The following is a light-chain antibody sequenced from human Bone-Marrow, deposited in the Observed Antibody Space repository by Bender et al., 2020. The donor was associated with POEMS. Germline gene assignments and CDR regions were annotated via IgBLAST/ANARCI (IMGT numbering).Light chain of an antibody. J-gene: IGLJ3*02. CDR3: SSFTSRRTWV. CDR1: SSDVGSYDL. V-gene: IGLV2-14*02. CDR2: DVS. Sequence: QSALTQPASVSGSPGQSITISCAGTSSDVGSYDLVSWYQQHPGKAPKLLIYDVSERPSGVSNRFSGSKSGNTASLTISGLQAEDEADYYCSSFTSRRTWVFGGGTKLTVL.